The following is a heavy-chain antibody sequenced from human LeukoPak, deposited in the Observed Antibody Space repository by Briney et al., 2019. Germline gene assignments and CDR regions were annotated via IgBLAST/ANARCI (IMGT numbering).Heavy chain of an antibody. CDR3: ARDPTSGWFDP. D-gene: IGHD3-16*01. CDR1: GGSLSSYY. J-gene: IGHJ5*02. V-gene: IGHV4-59*01. CDR2: VYYSGST. Sequence: SETLSLTCTVSGGSLSSYYWSWIRQPPGKGLEWIGYVYYSGSTNYNPSLKSRVTISVDTSKNQFSLRLSSVTAADTAVYYCARDPTSGWFDPWGQGTLVTVSS.